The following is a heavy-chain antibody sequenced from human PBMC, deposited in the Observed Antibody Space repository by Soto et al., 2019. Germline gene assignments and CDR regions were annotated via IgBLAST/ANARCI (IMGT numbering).Heavy chain of an antibody. CDR2: IYYSGST. J-gene: IGHJ4*02. CDR3: ARRYGGDFDY. Sequence: SETLSLTCTVSGGSISSGGYYWSWIRQHPGKGLEWIGYIYYSGSTYYNPSLKSRVTISVDTSKNQFSLKLSSVTAADTAVYYCARRYGGDFDYWGQGTLVTVLL. D-gene: IGHD2-21*01. V-gene: IGHV4-31*03. CDR1: GGSISSGGYY.